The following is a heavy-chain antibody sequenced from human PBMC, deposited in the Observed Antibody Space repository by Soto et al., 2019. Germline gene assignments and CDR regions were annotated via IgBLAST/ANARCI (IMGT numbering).Heavy chain of an antibody. CDR3: ARGTRVIPAEADFDY. J-gene: IGHJ4*02. Sequence: EVQLVESGGGLVQPGGSLRLSCAASGFTFSTYWMHWVRQAPGKGLVWVSRTNTDGSSTTYAASVEGRFTISRDNAKKTLELQMNSLRAEDTAVYYCARGTRVIPAEADFDYWGQGTLVTVSS. CDR2: TNTDGSST. D-gene: IGHD2-2*01. CDR1: GFTFSTYW. V-gene: IGHV3-74*01.